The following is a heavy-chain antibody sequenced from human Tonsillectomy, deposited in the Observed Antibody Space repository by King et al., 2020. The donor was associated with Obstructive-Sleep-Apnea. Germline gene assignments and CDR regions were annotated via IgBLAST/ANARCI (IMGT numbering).Heavy chain of an antibody. CDR1: GDSISSYY. Sequence: PLQESGPGLVKPSETLSLTCAVSGDSISSYYWTWIRPPPGKGLEWIGYIFYTGTTNYNPSLKSRVTMSVDTSKKQFSLKLTSVTAADTAVYYCARDWASRRYFDLWGRGTLVTVSS. V-gene: IGHV4-59*01. CDR3: ARDWASRRYFDL. CDR2: IFYTGTT. D-gene: IGHD3-16*01. J-gene: IGHJ2*01.